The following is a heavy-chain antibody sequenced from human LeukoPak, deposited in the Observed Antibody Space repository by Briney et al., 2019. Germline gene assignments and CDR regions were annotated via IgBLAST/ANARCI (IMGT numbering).Heavy chain of an antibody. D-gene: IGHD3-22*01. CDR2: INPNSGGT. J-gene: IGHJ4*02. CDR1: GYTFTVYY. CDR3: ARMSRWSASSGYYDDGDY. V-gene: IGHV1-2*02. Sequence: ASVKVSCKASGYTFTVYYMHWVRQAPGQGREWMGWINPNSGGTNYAQKFQGRVTITRDTSISTAYMELSRLRSDDTAVYYCARMSRWSASSGYYDDGDYWGQGTLVTVSS.